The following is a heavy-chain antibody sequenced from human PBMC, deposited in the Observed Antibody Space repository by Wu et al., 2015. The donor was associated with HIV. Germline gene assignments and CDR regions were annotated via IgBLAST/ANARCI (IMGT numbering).Heavy chain of an antibody. CDR1: GDTFSRSG. Sequence: QVQLVQSGAEVKKPGSSVKVSCKASGDTFSRSGISWMRQAPGKGFEWMGRIIPNHGGANYAEKFEGRVTITADEATNTAYMDLSRLRSEDTAVYYCARDHSTTEWEILYWWFEPWGQGTLVIVSS. CDR3: ARDHSTTEWEILYWWFEP. J-gene: IGHJ5*02. V-gene: IGHV1-69*11. D-gene: IGHD1-26*01. CDR2: IIPNHGGA.